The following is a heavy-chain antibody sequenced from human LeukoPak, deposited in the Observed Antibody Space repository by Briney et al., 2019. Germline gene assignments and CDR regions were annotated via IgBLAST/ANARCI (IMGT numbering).Heavy chain of an antibody. D-gene: IGHD2-2*01. Sequence: GRSLRLSCAASGFTFSSYAMHWVRQAPGKGLEWVAVISYDGSNKYYADSVKGRFTISRDNSKNTQYLQMNSLRAEDTAVYYCAREQLGYCSSTSCYYFGTQEPTFDYWGQGTLVTVSS. CDR2: ISYDGSNK. CDR3: AREQLGYCSSTSCYYFGTQEPTFDY. CDR1: GFTFSSYA. V-gene: IGHV3-30-3*01. J-gene: IGHJ4*02.